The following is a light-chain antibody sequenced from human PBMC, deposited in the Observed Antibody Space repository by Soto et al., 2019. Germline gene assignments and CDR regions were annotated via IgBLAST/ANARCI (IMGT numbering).Light chain of an antibody. CDR1: SSDVGGYNY. CDR3: NSYAGSNNVV. V-gene: IGLV2-8*01. Sequence: QSVLTQPPSASGSPGQSVTISCTGTSSDVGGYNYVSWYQHHPGKAPKLMIYEVSKWPSGVPDRFSGSKSGNTASLTVSGLQAEDEADYYCNSYAGSNNVVFGGGTKLTVL. CDR2: EVS. J-gene: IGLJ2*01.